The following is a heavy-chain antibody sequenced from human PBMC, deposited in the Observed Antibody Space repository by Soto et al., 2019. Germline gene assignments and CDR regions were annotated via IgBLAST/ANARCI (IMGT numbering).Heavy chain of an antibody. CDR1: GYTFTGYY. D-gene: IGHD3-22*01. J-gene: IGHJ3*01. Sequence: ASVKVSCKASGYTFTGYYMHWVRQAPGQGLEWMGWINPNSGGTNYAQKFQGWVTMTRDTSISTAYMELSRLRSDDTAVYYCARARDYYDGDSFDSWGHGTLVTFSS. CDR2: INPNSGGT. CDR3: ARARDYYDGDSFDS. V-gene: IGHV1-2*04.